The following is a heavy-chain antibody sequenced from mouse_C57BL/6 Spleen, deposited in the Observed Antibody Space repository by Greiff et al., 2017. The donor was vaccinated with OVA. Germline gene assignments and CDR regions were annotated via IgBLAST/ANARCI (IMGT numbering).Heavy chain of an antibody. CDR3: ARKGAYDYEFAY. V-gene: IGHV1-82*01. D-gene: IGHD2-4*01. Sequence: QVQLKASGPELVKPGASVKISCKASGYAFSSSWMNWVKQRPGKGLEWIGRIYPGDGDTNYNGKFKGKATLTADKSSSTAYMQLSSLTSEDSAVYFCARKGAYDYEFAYWGQGTLVTVSA. CDR2: IYPGDGDT. J-gene: IGHJ3*01. CDR1: GYAFSSSW.